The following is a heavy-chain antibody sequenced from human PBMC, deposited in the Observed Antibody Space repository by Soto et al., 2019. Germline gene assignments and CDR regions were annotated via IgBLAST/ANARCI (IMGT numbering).Heavy chain of an antibody. V-gene: IGHV1-69*13. CDR2: IIPVFGTA. D-gene: IGHD3-10*01. J-gene: IGHJ6*02. Sequence: SVKVSCKASGVPYNSFAISWVRQAPGQGLEWIGGIIPVFGTATYAQKFKGRVTITAEESTSTAYMELSSLTSEDTAVYYCARFLGGAGSYYDGQNYNYYNGMDVWGQGTTVTVSS. CDR3: ARFLGGAGSYYDGQNYNYYNGMDV. CDR1: GVPYNSFA.